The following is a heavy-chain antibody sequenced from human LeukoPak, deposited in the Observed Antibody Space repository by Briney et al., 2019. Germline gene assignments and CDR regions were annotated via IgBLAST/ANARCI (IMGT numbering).Heavy chain of an antibody. CDR1: GYSFTFYF. CDR3: ARLSHDAFDI. J-gene: IGHJ3*02. Sequence: ASVNVSCKASGYSFTFYFLHWGRQAPGQGLGWKGVINPGGGGTNFAQKFQGRVTMTRDTSTSTVYMELSSLRSEDTAVSYCARLSHDAFDIWGQGTMVTVSS. CDR2: INPGGGGT. V-gene: IGHV1-46*01.